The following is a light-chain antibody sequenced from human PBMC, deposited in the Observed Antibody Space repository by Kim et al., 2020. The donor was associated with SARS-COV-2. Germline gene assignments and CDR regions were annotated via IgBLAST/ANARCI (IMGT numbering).Light chain of an antibody. Sequence: SVCPGERATLSCRSSQPISSNFAWYQQRPGQAPRLLIYGPSTRATGIPVRFSGSGSGTEFTLTISSLQSEDVAVYYCQHYDNRVTFGGGTKVDIK. V-gene: IGKV3-15*01. CDR2: GPS. CDR3: QHYDNRVT. J-gene: IGKJ4*01. CDR1: QPISSN.